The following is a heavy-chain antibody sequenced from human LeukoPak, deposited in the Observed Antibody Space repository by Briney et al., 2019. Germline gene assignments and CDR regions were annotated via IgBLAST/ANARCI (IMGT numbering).Heavy chain of an antibody. CDR3: AKRGDSGSYHYYYYGMDV. CDR1: GGSISSGGYS. D-gene: IGHD1-26*01. V-gene: IGHV4-30-2*01. J-gene: IGHJ6*02. Sequence: SQTLSLTCAVSGGSISSGGYSWSWIRQPPGKGLEWIGYIYHSGSTYYNPSLKSRVTISVGRSKNQFSLKLSSVTAADTAVYYCAKRGDSGSYHYYYYGMDVWGQGTTVTVSS. CDR2: IYHSGST.